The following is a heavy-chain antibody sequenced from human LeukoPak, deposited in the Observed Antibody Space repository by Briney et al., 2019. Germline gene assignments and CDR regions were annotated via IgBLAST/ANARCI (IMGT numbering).Heavy chain of an antibody. CDR2: IIPIFGTA. V-gene: IGHV1-69*05. CDR1: GGTFSSYA. CDR3: ATRLGIAVADVDY. D-gene: IGHD6-19*01. J-gene: IGHJ4*02. Sequence: VASVKVSCKASGGTFSSYAISWVRQAPGQGLEWMGGIIPIFGTANYAQKFQGRVTITTDESTSTAYMELSSLRSEDTAVYYCATRLGIAVADVDYWGQGTLVTVSS.